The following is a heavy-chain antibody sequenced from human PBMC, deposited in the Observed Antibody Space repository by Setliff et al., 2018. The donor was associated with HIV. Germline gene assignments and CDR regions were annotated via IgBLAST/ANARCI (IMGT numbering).Heavy chain of an antibody. CDR2: MNPNSGNT. J-gene: IGHJ6*02. Sequence: ASVKVSCKASGYTFTSYDINWVRQATGQGLEWVGWMNPNSGNTGYAQKFQGRVTMTRNTSISTAYMGLSSLRSEDTAVYYCARSGWIQLWFNYYYGMDVWGQGTTVTVSS. CDR1: GYTFTSYD. CDR3: ARSGWIQLWFNYYYGMDV. V-gene: IGHV1-8*01. D-gene: IGHD5-18*01.